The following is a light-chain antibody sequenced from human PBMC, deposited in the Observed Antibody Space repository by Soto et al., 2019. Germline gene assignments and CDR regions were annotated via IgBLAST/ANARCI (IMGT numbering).Light chain of an antibody. CDR3: QHYNNWPPWT. CDR2: GAS. Sequence: EIVMTQSPATLSVSPGERATLSCRASQRISSNLAWYQQRPGQAPRLLIYGASTRAPGIPARFSGSGSETEFTLTISSLQSEDFAVYYCQHYNNWPPWTFGQGNKVGIK. CDR1: QRISSN. J-gene: IGKJ1*01. V-gene: IGKV3-15*01.